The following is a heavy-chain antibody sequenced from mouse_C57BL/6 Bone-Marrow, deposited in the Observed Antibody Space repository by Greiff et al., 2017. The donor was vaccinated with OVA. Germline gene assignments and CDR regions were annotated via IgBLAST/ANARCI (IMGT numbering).Heavy chain of an antibody. CDR1: GFTFSDAW. CDR3: TSIYDGYPYYAMDY. V-gene: IGHV6-6*01. D-gene: IGHD2-3*01. J-gene: IGHJ4*01. CDR2: IRNKANNHAT. Sequence: EVKLMESGGGLVQPGGSMKLSCAASGFTFSDAWMDWVRQSPEKGLEWVAEIRNKANNHATYYAESVKGRFTISRDDSKSSVYLQMNSLRAEDTGIYYCTSIYDGYPYYAMDYWGQGTSVTVSS.